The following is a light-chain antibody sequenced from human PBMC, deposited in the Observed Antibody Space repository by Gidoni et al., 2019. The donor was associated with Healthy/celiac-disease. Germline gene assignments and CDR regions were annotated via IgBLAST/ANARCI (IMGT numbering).Light chain of an antibody. J-gene: IGKJ2*01. V-gene: IGKV1-39*01. CDR3: QQSYSTPYT. CDR1: QSISSY. CDR2: AAS. Sequence: DIQITQSPSSLSASVGDRVTITCRASQSISSYLNLYQQKPGKAPKLLISAASSLQSGVPSRFSGRGSGTDFTLTISSLQPEDFATYYGQQSYSTPYTFGQGTKLEIK.